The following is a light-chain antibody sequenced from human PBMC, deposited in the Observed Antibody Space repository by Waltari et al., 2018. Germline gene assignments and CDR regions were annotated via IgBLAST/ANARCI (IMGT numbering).Light chain of an antibody. CDR2: WAS. CDR3: QQYYSTPYT. Sequence: IVSSHCADSLAVSLCESATINCHASQSVLYRSNNKNYLAWYQQKPGQPPKLLIYWASTRESGVPDRFSGSGAGTDFTLTIRRMQAEDVSCYNCQQYYSTPYTCRQGTKLEIK. CDR1: QSVLYRSNNKNY. V-gene: IGKV4-1*01. J-gene: IGKJ2*01.